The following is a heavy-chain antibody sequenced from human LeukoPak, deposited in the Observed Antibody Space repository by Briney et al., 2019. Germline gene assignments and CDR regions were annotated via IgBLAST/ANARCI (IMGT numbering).Heavy chain of an antibody. V-gene: IGHV4-34*01. D-gene: IGHD3-22*01. CDR1: GGSFSGYY. CDR3: ARGNYYGRSGYYHS. Sequence: SETLSLTCAVYGGSFSGYYWSWIRQPPGKGLEWIGDINHSGSTNYSPSLKSRVTVSVDTSKNQFSLRLSSVTAADTAVYYCARGNYYGRSGYYHSWGQGTLVTVSS. J-gene: IGHJ4*02. CDR2: INHSGST.